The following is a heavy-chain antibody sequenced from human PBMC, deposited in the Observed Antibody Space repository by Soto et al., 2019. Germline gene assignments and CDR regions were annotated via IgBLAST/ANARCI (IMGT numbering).Heavy chain of an antibody. J-gene: IGHJ6*01. V-gene: IGHV3-74*01. Sequence: EEQLVESGGGLVQPGGSLRLSCAASGFTFTDYWIHWVRQAPGKGLVWVSRISSDGTGTTYADSVKGRFAISRDNAKNTVYLHMTRLTADETAVECCASVKFPGKDYY. CDR2: ISSDGTGT. CDR3: ASVKFPGKDYY. CDR1: GFTFTDYW. D-gene: IGHD2-21*01.